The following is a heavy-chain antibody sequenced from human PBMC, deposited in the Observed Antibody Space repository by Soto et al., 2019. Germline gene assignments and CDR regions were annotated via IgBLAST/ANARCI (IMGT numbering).Heavy chain of an antibody. J-gene: IGHJ6*02. CDR1: GFTFSSYG. D-gene: IGHD1-26*01. CDR3: AKTVGGWEILPDHYYGIDV. Sequence: QVQLVESGGGVVQPGRSLRLSCAVSGFTFSSYGMHWVRQAPGKGLEWVAVISYDGSNKYYADSVKGRFTISRDNSNNTLYLQMNSLRAEDTAVYYCAKTVGGWEILPDHYYGIDVWGQGTTVTVSS. V-gene: IGHV3-30*18. CDR2: ISYDGSNK.